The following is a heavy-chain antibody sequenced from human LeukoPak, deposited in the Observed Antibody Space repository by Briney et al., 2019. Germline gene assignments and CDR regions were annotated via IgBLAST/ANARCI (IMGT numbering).Heavy chain of an antibody. V-gene: IGHV3-7*01. CDR2: IKQDESEK. CDR3: ARSSLNSGSYFDY. Sequence: WGGPRLSPLASWVSFFIYWERWVRPNPRERGGWGGHIKQDESEKYYVDSVKGRFTISRDNARNSLYLQMNSLRAEDTAVYFCARSSLNSGSYFDYWGQGTLVTVSS. CDR1: WVSFFIYW. J-gene: IGHJ4*02. D-gene: IGHD1-26*01.